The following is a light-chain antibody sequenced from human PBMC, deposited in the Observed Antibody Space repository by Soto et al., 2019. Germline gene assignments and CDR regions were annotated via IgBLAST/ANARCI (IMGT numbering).Light chain of an antibody. CDR2: DNN. CDR3: ATQDSSLSAHV. V-gene: IGLV1-51*01. J-gene: IGLJ1*01. Sequence: QSVLTQPPSVSAAPGQKVTISCSGSSPNIGNNYVSWYQHLPGTAPKLLIYDNNKRPSGIPDRFSGSKSGTSATLDITGLQTGDEADYYCATQDSSLSAHVFGTGTKVTVL. CDR1: SPNIGNNY.